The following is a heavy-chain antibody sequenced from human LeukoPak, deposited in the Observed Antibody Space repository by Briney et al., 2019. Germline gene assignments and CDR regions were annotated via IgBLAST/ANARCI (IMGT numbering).Heavy chain of an antibody. D-gene: IGHD3-10*01. CDR2: TYYRSKWYN. CDR1: GDSISSDSSA. Sequence: SQTLSLTCVISGDSISSDSSAWNWIRQSPSRGLEWLGRTYYRSKWYNDSAISVKSRITINPDTSKHQFSLHLSSVTPEDTAVYYCARALGMIRGVTYYYYYGMDVWGQGTTVTVSS. CDR3: ARALGMIRGVTYYYYYGMDV. V-gene: IGHV6-1*01. J-gene: IGHJ6*02.